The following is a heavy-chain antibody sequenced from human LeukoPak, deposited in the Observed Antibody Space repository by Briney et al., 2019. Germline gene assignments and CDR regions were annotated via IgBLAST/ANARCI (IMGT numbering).Heavy chain of an antibody. D-gene: IGHD1-26*01. CDR1: GGSISSGSYY. CDR2: IYYSGST. Sequence: SETLSLTCTVSGGSISSGSYYWSWIRQPPGKGLEWIGYIYYSGSTNYNPSLKSRVTISVDTSKNQFSLKLSSVTAADTAVYYCARDSQSSGSYYGWFDPWGQGTLVTVSS. J-gene: IGHJ5*02. CDR3: ARDSQSSGSYYGWFDP. V-gene: IGHV4-61*01.